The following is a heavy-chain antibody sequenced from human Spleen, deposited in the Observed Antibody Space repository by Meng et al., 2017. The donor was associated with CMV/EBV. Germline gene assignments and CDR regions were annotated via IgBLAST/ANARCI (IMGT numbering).Heavy chain of an antibody. CDR3: ARDASTGDAFDI. D-gene: IGHD5/OR15-5a*01. CDR1: GVSVNTGGYY. CDR2: IYHSGIA. J-gene: IGHJ3*02. V-gene: IGHV4-31*01. Sequence: SETLSLTCTVSGVSVNTGGYYWNWIRQHPGKGLEWIGNIYHSGIAYYNPSLKSPVTISLDKSKNQFSLKMSSVTAADTAVYYCARDASTGDAFDIWGQGTMVTVS.